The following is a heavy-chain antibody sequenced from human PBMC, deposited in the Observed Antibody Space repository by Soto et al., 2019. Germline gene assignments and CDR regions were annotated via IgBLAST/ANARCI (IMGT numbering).Heavy chain of an antibody. CDR1: GFTFSDYY. Sequence: GGSLRLSCAASGFTFSDYYMSSIRQAPGKGLECVSYISSSGSTIYYADSVKGRFTMSRDNAKNSLYLQMNSLRAEDTAVYYCATYGTYSNSWSYFDYWGQGTLVTVSS. CDR2: ISSSGSTI. D-gene: IGHD6-13*01. J-gene: IGHJ4*02. CDR3: ATYGTYSNSWSYFDY. V-gene: IGHV3-11*01.